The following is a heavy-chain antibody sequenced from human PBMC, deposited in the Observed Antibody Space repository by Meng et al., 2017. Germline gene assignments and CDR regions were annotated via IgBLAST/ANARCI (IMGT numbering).Heavy chain of an antibody. D-gene: IGHD3-22*01. J-gene: IGHJ6*02. V-gene: IGHV3-21*01. CDR2: ISSSSSYI. CDR3: AKGGDYYDSSGYYYVGFYYYYGMDV. CDR1: GFTFSSYS. Sequence: GGSLRLSCAASGFTFSSYSMNWVRQAPGKGLEWVSSISSSSSYIYYADSVKGRFTISRDNAKNSLYLQMNSLRAEDTAVYYCAKGGDYYDSSGYYYVGFYYYYGMDVWGQGTTVTVSS.